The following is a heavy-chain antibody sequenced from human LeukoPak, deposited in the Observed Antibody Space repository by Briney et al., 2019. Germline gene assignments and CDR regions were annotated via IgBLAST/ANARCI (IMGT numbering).Heavy chain of an antibody. CDR1: GGSINSGSYY. V-gene: IGHV4-39*07. CDR2: IYHSGST. D-gene: IGHD3-3*02. CDR3: ARQFRSANKWFDP. J-gene: IGHJ5*02. Sequence: SETLSLTCTVSGGSINSGSYYWGWIRQPPVKGLEWIGSIYHSGSTYYNPSLKSRVTMSLDMSKNQFSLKMSSVTAADTAVYYCARQFRSANKWFDPWGQGALVTVSS.